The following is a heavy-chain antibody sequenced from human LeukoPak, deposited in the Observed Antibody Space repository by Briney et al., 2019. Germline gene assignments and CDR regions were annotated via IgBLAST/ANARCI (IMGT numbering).Heavy chain of an antibody. CDR3: AGLGYCSSTSCPTDFVDY. J-gene: IGHJ4*02. CDR2: IYYSGST. D-gene: IGHD2-2*01. CDR1: GGSISSSSYY. Sequence: SSETLSLTCTVSGGSISSSSYYWGWIRQPPGKGLEWFGSIYYSGSTYYNPSLKSRVTISVDTSKNQFSLKLSSVTAADTAVYYCAGLGYCSSTSCPTDFVDYWGQGTLVTVSS. V-gene: IGHV4-39*01.